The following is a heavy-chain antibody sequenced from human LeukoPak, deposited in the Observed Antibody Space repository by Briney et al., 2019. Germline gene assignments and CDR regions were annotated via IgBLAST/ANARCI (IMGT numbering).Heavy chain of an antibody. V-gene: IGHV3-30-3*01. Sequence: GGSLRLSCAASGFAFSDYWMTWVRQAPGKGLEWVAAISYDGSNKYYADSVKGRFTISRDNSKNTLCLQMNSLRAEDTAVYYCAREEPEWTIDYWGQGTQVTVSS. CDR1: GFAFSDYW. J-gene: IGHJ4*02. D-gene: IGHD1-14*01. CDR3: AREEPEWTIDY. CDR2: ISYDGSNK.